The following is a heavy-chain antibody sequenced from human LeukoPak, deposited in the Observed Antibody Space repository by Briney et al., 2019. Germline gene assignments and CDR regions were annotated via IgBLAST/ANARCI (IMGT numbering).Heavy chain of an antibody. D-gene: IGHD2-15*01. V-gene: IGHV3-23*01. J-gene: IGHJ4*02. CDR1: GFTFSSYA. CDR2: ISGSGGST. Sequence: GGSLRLSCAASGFTFSSYAMSWVRQAPGKGLEWVSTISGSGGSTYYADSVKGRFTISRDNSKNTLYLQMNSLRAEDTAIYYCAKDGSGCSGGSCYQNFDYWGQGTLVTVSS. CDR3: AKDGSGCSGGSCYQNFDY.